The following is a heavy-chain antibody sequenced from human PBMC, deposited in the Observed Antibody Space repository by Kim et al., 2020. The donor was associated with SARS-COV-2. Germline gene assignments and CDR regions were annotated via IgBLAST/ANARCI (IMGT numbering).Heavy chain of an antibody. D-gene: IGHD3-22*01. CDR3: ARTYYYDSSGYGGYFDY. CDR2: IYYSGST. CDR1: GGSISSYY. J-gene: IGHJ4*02. V-gene: IGHV4-59*01. Sequence: SETLSHTCTVSGGSISSYYWSWIRQPPGKGLEWIGYIYYSGSTNYNPSLKSRVTISVDTSKNQFSLKLSSVTAADTAVYYCARTYYYDSSGYGGYFDYWGQGTLVTVSS.